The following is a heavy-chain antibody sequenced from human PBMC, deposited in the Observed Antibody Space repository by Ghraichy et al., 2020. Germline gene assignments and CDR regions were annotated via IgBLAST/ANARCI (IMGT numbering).Heavy chain of an antibody. V-gene: IGHV3-48*02. J-gene: IGHJ4*02. CDR1: GFTFSSYS. CDR3: AREKYDSSGYCLYY. D-gene: IGHD3-22*01. CDR2: ISSSSTI. Sequence: GGSLRLSCAASGFTFSSYSMNWVRQAPGKGLEWVSYISSSSTIYYADSVKGRFTISRDNAKNSLYLQMNSLRDEDTAVYYCAREKYDSSGYCLYYWGQGTLVTVSS.